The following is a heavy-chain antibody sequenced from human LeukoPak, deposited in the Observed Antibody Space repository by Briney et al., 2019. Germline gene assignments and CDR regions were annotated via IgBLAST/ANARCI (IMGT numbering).Heavy chain of an antibody. CDR2: ISYDGSNK. V-gene: IGHV3-30-3*01. CDR1: GFTFSDYY. D-gene: IGHD5-24*01. J-gene: IGHJ5*02. Sequence: GRSLRLSCAASGFTFSDYYMSWIRQAPGKGLEWVAVISYDGSNKYYADSVKGRFTISRDNSKNTLYLQMNSLRAEDTAVYYCARDRGMATIFIPFDPWGQGTLVTVSS. CDR3: ARDRGMATIFIPFDP.